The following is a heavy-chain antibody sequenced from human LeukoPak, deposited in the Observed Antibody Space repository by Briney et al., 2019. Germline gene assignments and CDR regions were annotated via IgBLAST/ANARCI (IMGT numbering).Heavy chain of an antibody. J-gene: IGHJ4*02. CDR1: GGSISSSSYY. Sequence: PSETLSLTCTVSGGSISSSSYYWGWIRQPPGKGLEWIGSIYYSGSTYYNPSLKSRVTISVDTSKNQFSLKLSSVTAADTAVYYCASLILTGYTDDDYWGQGTLVTVSS. CDR2: IYYSGST. CDR3: ASLILTGYTDDDY. V-gene: IGHV4-39*01. D-gene: IGHD3-9*01.